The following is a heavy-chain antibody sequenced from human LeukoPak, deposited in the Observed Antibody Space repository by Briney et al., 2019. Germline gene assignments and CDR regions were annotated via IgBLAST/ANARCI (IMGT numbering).Heavy chain of an antibody. CDR2: INSDGSST. V-gene: IGHV3-74*01. Sequence: GGSLRLSCAASGFTFSSYWMHWVRQAPGKGLVWVSRINSDGSSTSNADSVKGRFTISRDNAKNTLYLQMNSLRAEDTAVYYCARGIAVAGTYFEYWGQGTLVTVSS. D-gene: IGHD6-19*01. CDR1: GFTFSSYW. CDR3: ARGIAVAGTYFEY. J-gene: IGHJ4*02.